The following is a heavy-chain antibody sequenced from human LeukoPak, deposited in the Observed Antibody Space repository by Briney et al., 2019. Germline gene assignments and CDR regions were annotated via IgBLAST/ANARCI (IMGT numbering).Heavy chain of an antibody. CDR2: INSDGSSI. Sequence: PGGSLRLSCAASGFTFRSYWMYWVRQAPGKGLVWVSRINSDGSSINYADSVRGRFTISRDNAKNTLYLQMNSLRAEDTAVYYCARGQGDWGQGTLVTVSS. V-gene: IGHV3-74*01. D-gene: IGHD3-16*01. CDR3: ARGQGD. J-gene: IGHJ4*02. CDR1: GFTFRSYW.